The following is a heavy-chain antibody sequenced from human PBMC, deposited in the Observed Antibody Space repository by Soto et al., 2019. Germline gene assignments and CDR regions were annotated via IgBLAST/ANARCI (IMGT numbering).Heavy chain of an antibody. CDR2: IIPIFGTA. J-gene: IGHJ6*02. V-gene: IGHV1-69*01. D-gene: IGHD3-22*01. CDR1: GGTFSSYA. CDR3: ARDLKRYYDSSGYGYYYYGMDV. Sequence: QVQLVQSGAEVKKPGSSVKVSCKASGGTFSSYAISWVRQAPGQGLEWMGGIIPIFGTANYEQKFQGRVTITADESTTTAYMELSSLRSEDTAVYYCARDLKRYYDSSGYGYYYYGMDVWGQGTTVTVSS.